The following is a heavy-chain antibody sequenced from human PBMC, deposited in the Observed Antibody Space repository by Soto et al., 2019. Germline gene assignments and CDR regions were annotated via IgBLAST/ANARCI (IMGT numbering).Heavy chain of an antibody. D-gene: IGHD2-15*01. Sequence: SETLSLTCNVSGASVSHGYWSWIRQPPGKALEWIGYIYYSGSTNYNPSLKSRVTISVDTSKNQFSLKLSSVTAADTAVYYCARAATDIVVVVAATEGYFDYWGQGTLVTVS. CDR2: IYYSGST. CDR3: ARAATDIVVVVAATEGYFDY. J-gene: IGHJ4*02. CDR1: GASVSHGY. V-gene: IGHV4-59*02.